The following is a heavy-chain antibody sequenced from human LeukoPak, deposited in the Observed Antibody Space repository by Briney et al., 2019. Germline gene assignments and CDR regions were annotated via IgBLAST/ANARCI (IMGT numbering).Heavy chain of an antibody. Sequence: ASVKVSCKASGYTFTSYDIHWVRQATGQGLEWMGWMSPNSGNTVYAQKFQGRVTMTRNTSISTAYMELSSLSSEDTAVYYCARGCSSTTCSWPFDYWGQGTLVTVSS. V-gene: IGHV1-8*01. CDR1: GYTFTSYD. CDR3: ARGCSSTTCSWPFDY. D-gene: IGHD2-2*01. J-gene: IGHJ4*02. CDR2: MSPNSGNT.